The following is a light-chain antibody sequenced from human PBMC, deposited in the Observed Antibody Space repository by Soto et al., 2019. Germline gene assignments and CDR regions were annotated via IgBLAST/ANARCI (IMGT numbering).Light chain of an antibody. J-gene: IGKJ1*01. Sequence: LQRTQSPSSLSASVGDRVTITCRASQVIDNYLAWYQQQPGKVPRLLIYAGSILETGVPSRFTGSGSGTDFTLTLTSLEPEDVATYYCQKYNSAPWTFGQGTKVEIK. CDR2: AGS. CDR3: QKYNSAPWT. V-gene: IGKV1-27*01. CDR1: QVIDNY.